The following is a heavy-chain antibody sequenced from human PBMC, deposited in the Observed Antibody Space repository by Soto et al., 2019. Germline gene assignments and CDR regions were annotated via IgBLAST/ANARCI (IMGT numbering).Heavy chain of an antibody. V-gene: IGHV4-39*01. D-gene: IGHD3-3*02. CDR3: ASPKIAFYNWFDP. Sequence: QLQLQESGPGLVKPSETLSLTCTVSGGSISSSSYYWGWIRQPPGKGLEWIGSIYYSGSTYYNPSPKSRVTISVDTSKNQFSLKLSSVTAADTAVYCASPKIAFYNWFDPWGQGTLVTVSS. CDR2: IYYSGST. J-gene: IGHJ5*02. CDR1: GGSISSSSYY.